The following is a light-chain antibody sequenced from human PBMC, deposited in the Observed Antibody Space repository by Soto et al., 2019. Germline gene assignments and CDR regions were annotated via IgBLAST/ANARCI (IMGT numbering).Light chain of an antibody. V-gene: IGLV1-40*01. Sequence: QPVLTQPPSVSGAPGQRVTISCSGSSSNIGAGYDVHWYQHLPGTAPKLLIYGTTNRPSGVPGRFSASGSGASASLAITGLQAEDEADYYCQSYDNSLSVTVVFGGGTKLTVL. CDR3: QSYDNSLSVTVV. CDR2: GTT. J-gene: IGLJ2*01. CDR1: SSNIGAGYD.